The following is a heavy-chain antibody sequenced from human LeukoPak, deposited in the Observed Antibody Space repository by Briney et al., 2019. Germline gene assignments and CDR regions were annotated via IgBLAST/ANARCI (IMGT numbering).Heavy chain of an antibody. CDR2: INAGNGNT. J-gene: IGHJ4*02. Sequence: ASVKVSCTASGYTFPSYAMHWVRQAPGKRLVWMGWINAGNGNTKYSQKFQGRVTITRDSSASTGYMELSSLRSEDTAVYYCASGSGYDPVDYWGQGTLVTVSS. V-gene: IGHV1-3*01. D-gene: IGHD5-12*01. CDR3: ASGSGYDPVDY. CDR1: GYTFPSYA.